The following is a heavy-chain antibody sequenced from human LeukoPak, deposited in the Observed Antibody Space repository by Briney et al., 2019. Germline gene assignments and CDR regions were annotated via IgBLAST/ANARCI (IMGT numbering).Heavy chain of an antibody. D-gene: IGHD6-19*01. CDR1: GGTFSSYA. CDR2: IIPIFGTA. Sequence: GASVKVSCKASGGTFSSYAISWVRQAPGQGLEWMGGIIPIFGTANYAQKFQGRVTITADKSTSTAYMELSSLRSEDTAVYYCALLYSSGGTGPDDYWGQGTLVTISS. J-gene: IGHJ4*02. V-gene: IGHV1-69*06. CDR3: ALLYSSGGTGPDDY.